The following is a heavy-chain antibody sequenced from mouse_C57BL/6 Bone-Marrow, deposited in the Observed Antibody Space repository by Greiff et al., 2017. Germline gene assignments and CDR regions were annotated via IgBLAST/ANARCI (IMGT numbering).Heavy chain of an antibody. V-gene: IGHV1-64*01. CDR1: GYTFTSYW. J-gene: IGHJ2*01. CDR3: AREKANWADYFDY. D-gene: IGHD4-1*01. CDR2: IHPNSGST. Sequence: QVQLQQSGAELVKPGASVKLSCKASGYTFTSYWMHWVKQRPGQGLEWIGMIHPNSGSTNYNEKFKSKATLTVDQSSSTAYMQLLSLTSEDSAVYYCAREKANWADYFDYWGQGTTLTVSS.